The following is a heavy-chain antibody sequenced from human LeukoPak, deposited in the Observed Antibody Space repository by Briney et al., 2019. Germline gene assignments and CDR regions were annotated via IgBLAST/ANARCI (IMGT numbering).Heavy chain of an antibody. CDR3: ARHEASGSYLYYFDY. CDR2: IYYSGST. J-gene: IGHJ4*02. D-gene: IGHD1-26*01. Sequence: PSETLSLTCSVCGGSLRSYYWSGVRQTPGKGLEWIGDIYYSGSTNYTPSLKSRVTISVDTSKNQFSLKLSSVTAADTAVYFCARHEASGSYLYYFDYWGQGTLVTVSS. V-gene: IGHV4-59*08. CDR1: GGSLRSYY.